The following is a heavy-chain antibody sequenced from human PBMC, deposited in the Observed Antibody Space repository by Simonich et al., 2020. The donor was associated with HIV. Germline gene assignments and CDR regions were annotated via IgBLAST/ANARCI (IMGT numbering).Heavy chain of an antibody. D-gene: IGHD6-19*01. CDR1: GDSISRSNW. CDR2: IYHSGST. J-gene: IGHJ4*02. Sequence: QLQLQESGPGLVKPSGTLSLTCAVSGDSISRSNWWSWVRQPPGKGLEWIGEIYHSGSTNYNPALKSRVTISIDKSKNQFSLKLSSVTAADTAVYYCATSSGWYRIDYWGQGTLVIVSS. CDR3: ATSSGWYRIDY. V-gene: IGHV4-4*02.